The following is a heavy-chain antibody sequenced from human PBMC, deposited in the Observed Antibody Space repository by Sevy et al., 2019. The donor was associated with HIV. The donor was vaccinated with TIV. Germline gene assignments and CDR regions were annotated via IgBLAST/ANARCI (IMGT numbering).Heavy chain of an antibody. D-gene: IGHD5-18*01. CDR1: GYSFTGQY. CDR2: INSNSGAT. CDR3: ARDLRLRHYRYGSFDF. Sequence: ASVKVSCQASGYSFTGQYMHWVRQAPGQGLEWMGWINSNSGATNYAQEFQGRVTMTRDTSISTAYMELSGLKFDDTAVYYCARDLRLRHYRYGSFDFWGQGTLVTVSS. V-gene: IGHV1-2*02. J-gene: IGHJ4*02.